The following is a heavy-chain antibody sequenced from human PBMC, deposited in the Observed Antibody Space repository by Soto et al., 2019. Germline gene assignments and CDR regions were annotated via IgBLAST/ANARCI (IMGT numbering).Heavy chain of an antibody. Sequence: TLSLTCTVSGGSISSGGYYWSWIRQHPGKGLEWIGYIYYSGSTYYNPSLKSRVTISVDTSKNQFSLKLSSVTAADTAVYYCARMTPTVTTSILDYWGQGTLVTVSP. V-gene: IGHV4-31*03. CDR2: IYYSGST. CDR1: GGSISSGGYY. CDR3: ARMTPTVTTSILDY. J-gene: IGHJ4*02. D-gene: IGHD4-17*01.